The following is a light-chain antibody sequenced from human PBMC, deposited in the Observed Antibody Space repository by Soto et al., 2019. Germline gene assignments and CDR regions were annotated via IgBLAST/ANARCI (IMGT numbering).Light chain of an antibody. J-gene: IGKJ1*01. Sequence: DIHMTQSPSTLSASVGDRVNITCRASQSISSWLAWYQQKPGKAPKLLIYDASSLESGVPSRFSGSGSGTEFTLTISSLQPDDFAVYYCQQYNNWPRTFGQGTKVDIK. CDR2: DAS. V-gene: IGKV1-5*01. CDR1: QSISSW. CDR3: QQYNNWPRT.